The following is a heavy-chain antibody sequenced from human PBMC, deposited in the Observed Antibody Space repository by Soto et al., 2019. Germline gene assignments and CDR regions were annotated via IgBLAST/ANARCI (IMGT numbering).Heavy chain of an antibody. D-gene: IGHD2-2*01. J-gene: IGHJ4*02. V-gene: IGHV3-23*01. CDR3: TRATAVSFDY. Sequence: PGGSLRLSCAASEFTFSNYAMSWVRQAPGKGLEWVSSISDNGGTTYYADSVKGRFTISRDNAKNTLYLQMNSLRAEDTAVYYCTRATAVSFDYWGPGTLVTVSS. CDR1: EFTFSNYA. CDR2: ISDNGGTT.